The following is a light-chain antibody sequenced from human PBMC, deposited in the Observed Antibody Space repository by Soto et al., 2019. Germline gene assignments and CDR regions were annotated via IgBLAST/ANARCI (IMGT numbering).Light chain of an antibody. J-gene: IGLJ2*01. V-gene: IGLV1-40*01. CDR1: SSNLGAGYD. CDR2: GNN. Sequence: QSVLTQPPSVSGAPGQRVTISCTGSSSNLGAGYDVHWYQQLPGTAPKLLIYGNNNRPSGVPDRFSGSKSGTSSSLAITGLQAEDEADYCCQSYDSSISRSGVFGGGTKLTVL. CDR3: QSYDSSISRSGV.